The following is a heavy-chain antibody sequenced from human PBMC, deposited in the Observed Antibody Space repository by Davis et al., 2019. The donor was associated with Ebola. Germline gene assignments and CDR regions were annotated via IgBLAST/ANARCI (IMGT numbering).Heavy chain of an antibody. CDR1: GFTFSSYG. CDR3: ARDLGPGWFDP. Sequence: GESLKTSCAASGFTFSSYGMHLVRQAPGKGLEWVAVISYDGSNKYYADSVKGRFTISRDNSKNTLFLQMNSLRAEDTAVYYCARDLGPGWFDPWGQGTLVTVSS. J-gene: IGHJ5*02. CDR2: ISYDGSNK. V-gene: IGHV3-30*03. D-gene: IGHD3-16*01.